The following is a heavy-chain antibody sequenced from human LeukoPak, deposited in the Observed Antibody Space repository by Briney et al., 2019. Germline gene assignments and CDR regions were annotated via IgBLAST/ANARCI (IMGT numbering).Heavy chain of an antibody. CDR2: ISSSSSTI. Sequence: PGGSLRLSRAASGFTFSRFNMNWVRQAPGKGLEWVSYISSSSSTIYYADSVKGRFTISRDNAKNSLYLQMNSLRDEDTALYYCARDLRGDYWGQGTPVTVSS. J-gene: IGHJ4*02. V-gene: IGHV3-48*02. CDR3: ARDLRGDY. CDR1: GFTFSRFN.